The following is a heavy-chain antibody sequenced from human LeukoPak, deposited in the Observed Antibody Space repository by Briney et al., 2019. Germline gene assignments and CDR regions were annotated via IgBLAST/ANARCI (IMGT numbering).Heavy chain of an antibody. V-gene: IGHV3-74*01. CDR1: AFTFSHYA. CDR3: TRDRLGFDS. CDR2: IDSDGSTT. Sequence: GGSLRLSCAASAFTFSHYAMSWVRQAPGKGLVWVSRIDSDGSTTSYADSVKGRFTISRDNAKNTLYLQMNSLRVEDTAMYYCTRDRLGFDSWGQGTLVTVSS. J-gene: IGHJ5*01.